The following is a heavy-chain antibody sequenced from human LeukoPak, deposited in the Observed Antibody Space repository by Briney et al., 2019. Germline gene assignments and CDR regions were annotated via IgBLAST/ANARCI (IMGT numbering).Heavy chain of an antibody. CDR2: INPSGGST. CDR1: GYTFTSYY. Sequence: ASVKVSCKASGYTFTSYYMHWVRQAPGQGLEWMGIINPSGGSTSYAQKFQGRVTMTRDMSTCTVYMELSSLRSEDTAVYYCARDEQQLVLFDYWGQGTLVTVSS. V-gene: IGHV1-46*01. D-gene: IGHD6-13*01. J-gene: IGHJ4*02. CDR3: ARDEQQLVLFDY.